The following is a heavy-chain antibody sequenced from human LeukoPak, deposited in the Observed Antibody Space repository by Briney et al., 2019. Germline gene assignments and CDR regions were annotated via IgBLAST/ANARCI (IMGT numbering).Heavy chain of an antibody. CDR3: ARARSGYCSSTSCYRNWFDP. Sequence: ASVKVSCKASGYTFTSYYMLWVRQAPGQGLEWMGIINPSGGSTSYAQKFQGRVTMTRDTSTSTVYMELSSLRSEDTAVYYCARARSGYCSSTSCYRNWFDPWDQGTLVTVSS. D-gene: IGHD2-2*01. V-gene: IGHV1-46*01. J-gene: IGHJ5*02. CDR1: GYTFTSYY. CDR2: INPSGGST.